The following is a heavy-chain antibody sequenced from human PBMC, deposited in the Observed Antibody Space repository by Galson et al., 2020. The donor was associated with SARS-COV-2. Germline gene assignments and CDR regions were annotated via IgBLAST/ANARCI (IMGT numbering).Heavy chain of an antibody. CDR2: IYFNGKT. D-gene: IGHD2-2*02. CDR1: GGSLSNYY. V-gene: IGHV4-4*07. J-gene: IGHJ5*02. CDR3: ARELSDLRGNKYLDT. Sequence: SETLSLTCSVSGGSLSNYYWSWIRQSPGKEPEWIGRIYFNGKTTDNDSLRGRVTMSVDSSKNQFSLDLSRVTAADTAVYFCARELSDLRGNKYLDTWGRGILVTVSS.